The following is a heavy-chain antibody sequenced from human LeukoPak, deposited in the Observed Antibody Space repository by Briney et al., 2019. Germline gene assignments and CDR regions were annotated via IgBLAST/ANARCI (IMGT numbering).Heavy chain of an antibody. D-gene: IGHD3-10*01. CDR3: ARGYGSGSYYTNDAFDI. CDR2: MNPNSGNT. J-gene: IGHJ3*02. CDR1: GYTFTSYD. Sequence: GASVKVSCKASGYTFTSYDINWVRQATGQGLEGMGWMNPNSGNTGYAQKFQGRVTITRNTSISTAYMELSSLRSEDTAVYYCARGYGSGSYYTNDAFDIWGQGTMVTVSS. V-gene: IGHV1-8*03.